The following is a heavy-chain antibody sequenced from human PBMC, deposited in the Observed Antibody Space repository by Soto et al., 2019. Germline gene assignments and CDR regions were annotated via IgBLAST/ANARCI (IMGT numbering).Heavy chain of an antibody. J-gene: IGHJ4*02. CDR3: AREYTETVDGPTPFYFDY. V-gene: IGHV4-4*07. CDR2: TYITGDT. D-gene: IGHD6-19*01. CDR1: GGSISTYY. Sequence: ESLSRTCGVSGGSISTYYWSWIRQSSGKGLEWIGRTYITGDTNYNPSLKSLVTMSLDTSKNQLSLKLSSVTDADTAVYYCAREYTETVDGPTPFYFDYWGQGTQVTVYS.